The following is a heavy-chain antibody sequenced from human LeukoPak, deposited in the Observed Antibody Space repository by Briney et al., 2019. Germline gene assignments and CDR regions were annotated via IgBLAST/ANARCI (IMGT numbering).Heavy chain of an antibody. V-gene: IGHV3-30*04. J-gene: IGHJ4*02. Sequence: GGSLRLSCAASGFTFSSYAMHWVRQAPGKGLEWVAVISYDGSNKYYADSVKGRFTISRDNSKNTLYLQMNSLRAEDTAVYYCARDYLDYYGSGSLKFWGQGTLGTVSS. CDR1: GFTFSSYA. D-gene: IGHD3-10*01. CDR3: ARDYLDYYGSGSLKF. CDR2: ISYDGSNK.